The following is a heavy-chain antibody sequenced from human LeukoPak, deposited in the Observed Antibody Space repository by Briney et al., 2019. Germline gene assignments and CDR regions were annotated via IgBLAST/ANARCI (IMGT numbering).Heavy chain of an antibody. CDR1: GDSVSSNSAA. D-gene: IGHD6-19*01. CDR2: TYYRSKWYN. V-gene: IGHV6-1*01. CDR3: ARGQQWLVLGDWFDP. Sequence: SQTLSLTCAISGDSVSSNSAAWDWIRQSPSRGLEWLGRTYYRSKWYNDYAVSVKSRITINPDTSKNQFSLQLNSVAPEDTAVYYCARGQQWLVLGDWFDPWGQGTLVTVSS. J-gene: IGHJ5*02.